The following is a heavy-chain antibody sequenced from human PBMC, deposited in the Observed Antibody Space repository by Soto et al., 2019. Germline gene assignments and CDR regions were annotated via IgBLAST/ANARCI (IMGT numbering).Heavy chain of an antibody. CDR2: IDPSDSYT. V-gene: IGHV5-10-1*01. CDR3: ARLPPGRWLLLGQTSAAFDI. D-gene: IGHD3-22*01. Sequence: PGESLKISCKGSGYSFTSYWISWVRQMPGKGLEWMGRIDPSDSYTNYSPSFQGHVTISADKSISTAYLQWSSLKASDTAMYYCARLPPGRWLLLGQTSAAFDICGQGTRVTVS. J-gene: IGHJ3*02. CDR1: GYSFTSYW.